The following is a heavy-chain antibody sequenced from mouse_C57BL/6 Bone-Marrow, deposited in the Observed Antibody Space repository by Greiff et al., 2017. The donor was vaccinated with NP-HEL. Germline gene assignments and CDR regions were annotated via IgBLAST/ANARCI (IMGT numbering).Heavy chain of an antibody. J-gene: IGHJ1*03. CDR2: IDPSDSET. Sequence: QVQLKQPGAELVRPGSSVKLSCKASGYTFTSYWMHWVKQRPIQGLEWIGNIDPSDSETHYNQKFKDKATLTVDKSSSTAYMQLSSLTSEDSAVYYCAREGGGDYWYFDVWGTGTTVTVSS. CDR3: AREGGGDYWYFDV. V-gene: IGHV1-52*01. CDR1: GYTFTSYW.